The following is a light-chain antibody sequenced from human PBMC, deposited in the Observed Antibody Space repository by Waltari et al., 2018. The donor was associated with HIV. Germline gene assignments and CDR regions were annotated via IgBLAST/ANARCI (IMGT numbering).Light chain of an antibody. CDR2: GEN. Sequence: ELTQDPDVPVALGQTVRITCQGDTLPDVSPNWYQQKSGQAPVLVAFGENSRPSGIPDRFSASSSGNTAFLTISGAQAEDEADYYCNSRDSHTNHHFFGPGTKVTV. CDR3: NSRDSHTNHHF. J-gene: IGLJ1*01. CDR1: TLPDVS. V-gene: IGLV3-19*01.